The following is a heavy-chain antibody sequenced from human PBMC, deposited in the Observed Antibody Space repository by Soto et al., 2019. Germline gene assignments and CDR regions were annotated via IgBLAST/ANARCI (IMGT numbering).Heavy chain of an antibody. CDR3: AKELGHSGYDSVLGRFDY. V-gene: IGHV3-30*18. D-gene: IGHD5-12*01. Sequence: QVQLVESGGGVVQPGRSLRLSCAASGFTFSSYGMHWVRQAPGKGLEWVAVISYDGSNKYYADSVKGRFTISRDNSKNTLYLQMNSLRAEDTAVYYCAKELGHSGYDSVLGRFDYWGQGTLVTVSS. CDR1: GFTFSSYG. CDR2: ISYDGSNK. J-gene: IGHJ4*02.